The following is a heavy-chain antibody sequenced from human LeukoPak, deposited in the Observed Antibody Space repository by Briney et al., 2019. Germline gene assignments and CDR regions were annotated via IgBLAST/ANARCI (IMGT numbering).Heavy chain of an antibody. CDR1: GFAFSSYS. V-gene: IGHV3-21*01. J-gene: IGHJ4*02. Sequence: GGSLRLSCAASGFAFSSYSMNWVRQAPGKGLEWVSSISSSSTYIYYADSVKGRVTISRDNARNSLYLQMNSLRAEDTAVYNCARVLSGCETTRCELDYWGQGTLVTVSS. CDR3: ARVLSGCETTRCELDY. CDR2: ISSSSTYI. D-gene: IGHD1-26*01.